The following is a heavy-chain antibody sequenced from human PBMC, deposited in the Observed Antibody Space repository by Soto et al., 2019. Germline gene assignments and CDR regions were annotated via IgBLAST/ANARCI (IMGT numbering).Heavy chain of an antibody. Sequence: LGESLKISCKASGYTFAESWIGWVRQKPGKGLEWMVFIYPDDSEIEYSPSFQGLVTISADKSINTAYLQWNSLKASDTAMYDCTRHGPDMAHDCWGPGTLFTVSS. CDR2: IYPDDSEI. J-gene: IGHJ4*02. CDR3: TRHGPDMAHDC. CDR1: GYTFAESW. V-gene: IGHV5-51*01. D-gene: IGHD3-9*01.